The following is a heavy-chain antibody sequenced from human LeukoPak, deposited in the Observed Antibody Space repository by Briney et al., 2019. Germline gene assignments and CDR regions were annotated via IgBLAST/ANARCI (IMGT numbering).Heavy chain of an antibody. CDR2: IIPIFGTA. Sequence: SVKVSCKASGGTFSSYAISWVRQAPGQGLEWMGGIIPIFGTANYAQKFQGRVTITADESTSTAYMELSSLRSEDTAVYYCAAGGHVLHLLIDDYWGQGTLVTVSS. V-gene: IGHV1-69*13. J-gene: IGHJ4*02. CDR1: GGTFSSYA. CDR3: AAGGHVLHLLIDDY. D-gene: IGHD2-15*01.